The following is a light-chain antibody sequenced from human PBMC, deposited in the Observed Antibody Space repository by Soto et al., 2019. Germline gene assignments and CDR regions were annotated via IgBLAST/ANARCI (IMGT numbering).Light chain of an antibody. J-gene: IGKJ2*01. CDR3: QQANDFPYT. V-gene: IGKV1-12*01. Sequence: DIQMTQSPSSVSASVGDTVNITCRASHVISNWLAWYQQKAGKAPKLLIYAASRLQSGVPSRFSGSGSGPDFTLTISGLQPEDVASYYCQQANDFPYTSGQGTKLEI. CDR2: AAS. CDR1: HVISNW.